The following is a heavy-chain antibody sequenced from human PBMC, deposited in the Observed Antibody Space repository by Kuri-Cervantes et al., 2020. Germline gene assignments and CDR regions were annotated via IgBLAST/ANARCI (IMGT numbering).Heavy chain of an antibody. Sequence: ESLKISCAASGFTFSDYYMSWIRQPPGKGLEWIGEINHSGSTNYNPSLKSRVTISVDTSKNQFSLKLSSVTAADTAVYYCAIPDMLHCSGGSCYTESFDIWGQGTMVTVSS. CDR1: GFTFSDYY. D-gene: IGHD2-15*01. V-gene: IGHV4-34*08. CDR3: AIPDMLHCSGGSCYTESFDI. CDR2: INHSGST. J-gene: IGHJ3*02.